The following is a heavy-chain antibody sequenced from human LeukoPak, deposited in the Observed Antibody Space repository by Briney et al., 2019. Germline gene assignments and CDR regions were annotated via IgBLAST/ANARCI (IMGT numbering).Heavy chain of an antibody. V-gene: IGHV3-7*03. CDR1: GFTFSSYW. D-gene: IGHD2-2*01. Sequence: PGGSLRLSCAASGFTFSSYWMSWVRQAPGEGLEWVAKINQDGTEKAYVDSVRGRFTISRDNAKNSLFLQMNSLRAEDTAVYYCARDHQIPAAIEHYYYYGMDVWGQGTTVTVSS. J-gene: IGHJ6*02. CDR3: ARDHQIPAAIEHYYYYGMDV. CDR2: INQDGTEK.